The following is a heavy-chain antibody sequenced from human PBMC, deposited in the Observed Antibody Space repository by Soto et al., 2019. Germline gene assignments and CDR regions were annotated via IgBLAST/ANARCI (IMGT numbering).Heavy chain of an antibody. Sequence: PGGSLRLSCAASGFTFSSYAMSWVRQAPGKGLEWVSAISGSGGSTYYADSVKGRFTISRDNSKNTLYLQMNSLRAEDTAVYYCAKDRSTRGPNYYHYYYMDVWGKGTTVTVSS. D-gene: IGHD3-16*01. CDR3: AKDRSTRGPNYYHYYYMDV. CDR2: ISGSGGST. J-gene: IGHJ6*03. CDR1: GFTFSSYA. V-gene: IGHV3-23*01.